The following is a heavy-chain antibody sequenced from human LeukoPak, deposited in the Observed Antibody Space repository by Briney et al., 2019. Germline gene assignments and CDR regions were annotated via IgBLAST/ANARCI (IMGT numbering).Heavy chain of an antibody. CDR3: ARDALTTVVTYFDY. J-gene: IGHJ4*02. CDR1: GYSFTSYW. CDR2: IIPILGIA. D-gene: IGHD4-23*01. V-gene: IGHV1-69*04. Sequence: KISCKGSGYSFTSYWISWVRQAPGQGLEWMGRIIPILGIANYAQKFQGRVTITADKSTSTAYMELSSLRSEDTAVYYCARDALTTVVTYFDYWGQGTLVTVSS.